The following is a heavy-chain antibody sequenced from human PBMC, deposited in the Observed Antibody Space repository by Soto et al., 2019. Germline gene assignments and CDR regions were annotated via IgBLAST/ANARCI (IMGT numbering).Heavy chain of an antibody. CDR3: ARYTSNYYYGMDV. J-gene: IGHJ6*02. V-gene: IGHV4-59*01. CDR1: GGSISSYY. D-gene: IGHD2-2*02. Sequence: QVQLQESGPGLVKPSETLSLTCTVSGGSISSYYWRWIRQPPGKGLEWIGYIYYSGITNYNPSLKSRVNRALDTAKSQFSLKLSSVTAADTAVYYCARYTSNYYYGMDVWGQGTTVTVSS. CDR2: IYYSGIT.